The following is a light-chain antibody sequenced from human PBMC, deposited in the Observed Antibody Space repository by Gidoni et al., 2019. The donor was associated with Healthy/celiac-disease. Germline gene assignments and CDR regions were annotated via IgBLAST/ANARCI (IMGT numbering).Light chain of an antibody. CDR2: GAS. CDR3: QQYNNWPGT. Sequence: ELVMTQSPATLSVSPGERATLSCRASQSVSSSLAWYQQKPGQAPRLLIYGASTRATGIPARFSGSGSGTEFTLTISSLQSEDFAVYYCQQYNNWPGTFGQGTKVEIK. J-gene: IGKJ1*01. V-gene: IGKV3-15*01. CDR1: QSVSSS.